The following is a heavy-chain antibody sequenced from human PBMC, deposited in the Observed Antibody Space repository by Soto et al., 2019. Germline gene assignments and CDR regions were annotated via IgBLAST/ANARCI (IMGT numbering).Heavy chain of an antibody. Sequence: EVQLVESGGGFVQPGESLRLSCAASGFTFSLSAMSWVRQAPGRGLEWVSSISGGGSSTDYAESVKGRFTISRDNSKNTVHMQMNSLRAEDTAVYYCARGPVYDILTGCDFWGLGALFTVSS. V-gene: IGHV3-23*04. CDR2: ISGGGSST. J-gene: IGHJ4*02. CDR3: ARGPVYDILTGCDF. D-gene: IGHD3-9*01. CDR1: GFTFSLSA.